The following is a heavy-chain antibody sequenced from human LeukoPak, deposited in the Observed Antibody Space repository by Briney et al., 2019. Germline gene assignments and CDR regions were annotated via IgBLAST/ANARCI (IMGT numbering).Heavy chain of an antibody. CDR3: AKDASAYSGSYFDY. CDR1: GFTFSSNA. V-gene: IGHV3-33*06. CDR2: IWYDGSNK. Sequence: GRSLRLSCAASGFTFSSNAMHWVRQASGKGLEWVAVIWYDGSNKDYADSVKGRFTISRDNPKNTMYLQMNSLRAEDTAVYYCAKDASAYSGSYFDYWGHGILVTVSS. J-gene: IGHJ4*01. D-gene: IGHD1-26*01.